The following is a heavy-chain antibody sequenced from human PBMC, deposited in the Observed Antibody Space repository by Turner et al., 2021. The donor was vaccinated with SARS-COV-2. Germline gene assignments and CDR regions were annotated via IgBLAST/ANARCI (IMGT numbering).Heavy chain of an antibody. D-gene: IGHD2-2*02. V-gene: IGHV3-66*02. J-gene: IGHJ4*02. CDR1: GFTVSSYY. CDR2: TYSAGTT. Sequence: EVQLVESGGGLVQPGESLRLSCAASGFTVSSYYMSWVRQAPGKGLEWVSLTYSAGTTYYADSVKGRFTISRDNAKNTLYLQMNSLRAEDTAVYYCAVPNCSSTSCYRLFGRWGQGTLVTVSS. CDR3: AVPNCSSTSCYRLFGR.